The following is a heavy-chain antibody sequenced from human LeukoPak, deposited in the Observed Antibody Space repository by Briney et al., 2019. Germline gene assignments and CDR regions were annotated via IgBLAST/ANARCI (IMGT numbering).Heavy chain of an antibody. CDR2: ILYDGSIE. J-gene: IGHJ6*02. CDR3: ARPTSMIRMYGMDV. D-gene: IGHD3-22*01. Sequence: PGTSLRLSCTASGFSFSYHAMHWVRQTPGKDLEWVATILYDGSIEYYADSVNGRFIISRDNSRNTLYLQMNSLTDEDTAVFYCARPTSMIRMYGMDVWGQGTTVIVSS. CDR1: GFSFSYHA. V-gene: IGHV3-30-3*01.